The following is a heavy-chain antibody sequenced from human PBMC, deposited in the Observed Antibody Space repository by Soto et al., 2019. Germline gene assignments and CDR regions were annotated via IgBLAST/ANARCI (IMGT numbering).Heavy chain of an antibody. Sequence: SETLSLTCTVSGGSISSYYWSWIRQPAGKGLEWIGRIYTSGSTNYNPSLKSRVTMSVDTSKNQFSLKLSSVTAADTAVYYCARDRGGTMVRGVIKVYYYGMDVWGQGTTVTVSS. D-gene: IGHD3-10*01. V-gene: IGHV4-4*07. CDR3: ARDRGGTMVRGVIKVYYYGMDV. CDR1: GGSISSYY. CDR2: IYTSGST. J-gene: IGHJ6*02.